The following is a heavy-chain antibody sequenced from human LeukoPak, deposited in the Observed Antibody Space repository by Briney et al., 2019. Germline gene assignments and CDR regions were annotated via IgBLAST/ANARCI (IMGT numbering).Heavy chain of an antibody. CDR3: AKDAYQQQLVWGSNWFDP. J-gene: IGHJ5*02. D-gene: IGHD6-13*01. CDR2: ISYDGSNK. V-gene: IGHV3-30*18. Sequence: PGGSLRLSCAASGFTFSSYGMHWVRQAPGKGLEGVAVISYDGSNKYYADSVKGRFTISRDNSKNTLYLQMNSLRAEDTAVYYCAKDAYQQQLVWGSNWFDPWGQGTLVTVSS. CDR1: GFTFSSYG.